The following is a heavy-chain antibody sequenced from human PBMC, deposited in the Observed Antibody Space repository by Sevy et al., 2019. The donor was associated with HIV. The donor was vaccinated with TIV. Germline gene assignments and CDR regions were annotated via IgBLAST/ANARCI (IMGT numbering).Heavy chain of an antibody. CDR2: TRNKANSYTT. V-gene: IGHV3-72*01. CDR1: GFTFSDHY. CDR3: ARGGHSSGYYYASTFDI. J-gene: IGHJ3*02. Sequence: GESLRISCAASGFTFSDHYMDWVRQAPGKGLEWVGRTRNKANSYTTEYAASVKGRFTISRDDSKNSLYLQMNSLKTEDTAMYYCARGGHSSGYYYASTFDIWGQGTMVTVSS. D-gene: IGHD3-22*01.